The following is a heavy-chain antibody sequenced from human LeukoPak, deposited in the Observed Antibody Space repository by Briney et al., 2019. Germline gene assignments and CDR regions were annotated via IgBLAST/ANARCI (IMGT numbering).Heavy chain of an antibody. J-gene: IGHJ4*02. Sequence: PSETLSLTCTVSGGSISSYYWSWIRQPPGKGLEWIGYTYYSGSTNYNPSLKSRVTISVDTSKNQFSLKLSSVTAADTAVYYCARVYSSGWYVSGHFDYWGQGTLVTVSS. CDR3: ARVYSSGWYVSGHFDY. CDR1: GGSISSYY. D-gene: IGHD6-19*01. CDR2: TYYSGST. V-gene: IGHV4-59*08.